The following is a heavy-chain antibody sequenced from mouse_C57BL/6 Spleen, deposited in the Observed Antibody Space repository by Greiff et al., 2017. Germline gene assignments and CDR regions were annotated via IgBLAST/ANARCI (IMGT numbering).Heavy chain of an antibody. D-gene: IGHD1-1*02. CDR2: IYPGDADT. CDR1: GYAFSSYW. Sequence: QVQLQQSGAELVKISCKASGYAFSSYWMNWVKQRPGQGLEWIGQIYPGDADTNYNGKFKGKATLSADKSSSTAYMQLSSLTSEDSAVYFCARGFPYGLDYWGQGTTLTVSS. V-gene: IGHV1-80*01. J-gene: IGHJ2*01. CDR3: ARGFPYGLDY.